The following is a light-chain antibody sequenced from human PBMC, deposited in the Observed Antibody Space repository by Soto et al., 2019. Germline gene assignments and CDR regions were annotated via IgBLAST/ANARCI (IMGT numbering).Light chain of an antibody. J-gene: IGKJ3*01. Sequence: EIVLTQSPGTLSLSPGERATLSCRASQSVSSSYLAWYQRKPGQAPSLLIYGASSRATGIPDRFSGSGSGTDFTLTISRLEPEDFAVCYCQQYGSSPLFTFGPGTKVDIK. CDR1: QSVSSSY. CDR3: QQYGSSPLFT. V-gene: IGKV3-20*01. CDR2: GAS.